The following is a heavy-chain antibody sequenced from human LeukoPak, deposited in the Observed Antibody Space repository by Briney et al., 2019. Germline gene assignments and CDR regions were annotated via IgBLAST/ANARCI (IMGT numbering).Heavy chain of an antibody. D-gene: IGHD3-22*01. V-gene: IGHV6-1*01. CDR2: TYYRSKWYN. Sequence: SQTLSLTCAISGDSVSSNSAAWNWIRQSPSRGLEWLGRTYYRSKWYNDYAVSVKSRITINPDTSKNQFSLQLNSVTPEDTAVYYCARYYYDSSGRGYYYYYMDVWGKGTTVTISS. J-gene: IGHJ6*03. CDR3: ARYYYDSSGRGYYYYYMDV. CDR1: GDSVSSNSAA.